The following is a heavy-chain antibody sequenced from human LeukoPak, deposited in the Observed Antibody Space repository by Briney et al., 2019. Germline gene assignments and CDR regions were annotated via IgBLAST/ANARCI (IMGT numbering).Heavy chain of an antibody. CDR2: ISGSGGST. J-gene: IGHJ4*02. V-gene: IGHV3-23*01. D-gene: IGHD3-22*01. Sequence: GGSLRLSCAASGFTFSSYAMSWVRQAPGKGLEWVSAISGSGGSTYYADSVKGRFTISRDNSKNTLYLQMNSLRAEDTAVYYCAKDKGSYYYDSSGYPDYWGQGTLVTVSS. CDR1: GFTFSSYA. CDR3: AKDKGSYYYDSSGYPDY.